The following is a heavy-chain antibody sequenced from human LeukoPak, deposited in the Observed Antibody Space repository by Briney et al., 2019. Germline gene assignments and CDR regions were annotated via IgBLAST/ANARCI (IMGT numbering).Heavy chain of an antibody. Sequence: PGGSLRLSCTAPGFSFIEYSMNWVRPVPGKGLGWISYIGIDSGNTKYADSVRGRFTISADKAKNSLYLQMNSLRVEDTAVYYCARDHNYAFDNWGQGTLVSVAS. CDR3: ARDHNYAFDN. CDR1: GFSFIEYS. CDR2: IGIDSGNT. J-gene: IGHJ4*02. V-gene: IGHV3-48*01. D-gene: IGHD1-1*01.